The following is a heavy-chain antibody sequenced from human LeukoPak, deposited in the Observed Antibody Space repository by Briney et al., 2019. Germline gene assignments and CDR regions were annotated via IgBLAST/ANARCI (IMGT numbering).Heavy chain of an antibody. J-gene: IGHJ3*02. Sequence: GRSLRLSCAASGFTFSSYAMHWVRQAPGKGLEWVAVISYDGSNKYYADSVKGRFTISRDNSKNTLYLQMNSLRAEDTAVYYCAREGSTAMATDAFDIWGQGTMVTVSS. CDR2: ISYDGSNK. CDR1: GFTFSSYA. D-gene: IGHD5-18*01. CDR3: AREGSTAMATDAFDI. V-gene: IGHV3-30-3*01.